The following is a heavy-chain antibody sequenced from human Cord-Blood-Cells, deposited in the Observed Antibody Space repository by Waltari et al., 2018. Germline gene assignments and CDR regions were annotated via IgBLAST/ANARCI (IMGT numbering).Heavy chain of an antibody. D-gene: IGHD6-19*01. CDR3: ASTEGQWLGYFDY. J-gene: IGHJ4*02. V-gene: IGHV3-53*01. CDR1: GFTVSSNY. Sequence: EVQLVESGGGLIQPGGSLRLSCAASGFTVSSNYMSWVRQAPGKGLGWVSVIYSGGRTYSADSVKGRFTISRDNSKNTLYLQMNSLRAEDTAVYYCASTEGQWLGYFDYWGQGTLVTVSS. CDR2: IYSGGRT.